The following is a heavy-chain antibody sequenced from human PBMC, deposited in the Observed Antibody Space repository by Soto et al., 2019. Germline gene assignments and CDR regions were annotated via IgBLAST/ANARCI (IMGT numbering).Heavy chain of an antibody. CDR1: GYTFSTYD. CDR3: ARSWQARAADY. CDR2: MNPNSGNT. J-gene: IGHJ4*02. Sequence: ASVKVSWKASGYTFSTYDINWVRQATGQGLEWMGWMNPNSGNTGYAQKFQGRVTMTRNTSITTAYMELSSLRSDDTAVYYCARSWQARAADYWGQGTLVTVSS. V-gene: IGHV1-8*01.